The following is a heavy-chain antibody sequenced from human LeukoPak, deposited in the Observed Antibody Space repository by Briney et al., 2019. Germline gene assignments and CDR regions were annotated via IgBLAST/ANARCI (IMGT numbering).Heavy chain of an antibody. V-gene: IGHV1-8*01. CDR1: GYTFTSYD. Sequence: ASVKVSCKASGYTFTSYDINWVRHATGQGLEWMGWMNPNSGNTGYAQKFQGRVTMTRNTSISTAYMELSSLRSEDTAVYYCARGQSIAARPIFPDYWGQGTLVTVSS. J-gene: IGHJ4*02. CDR3: ARGQSIAARPIFPDY. CDR2: MNPNSGNT. D-gene: IGHD6-6*01.